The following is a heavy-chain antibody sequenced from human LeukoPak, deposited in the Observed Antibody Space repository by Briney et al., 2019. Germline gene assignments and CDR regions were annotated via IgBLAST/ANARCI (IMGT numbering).Heavy chain of an antibody. CDR3: ARDLVRGVIISAFDY. J-gene: IGHJ4*02. CDR1: GYTFTSYA. V-gene: IGHV7-4-1*02. CDR2: INTNTGNP. D-gene: IGHD3-10*01. Sequence: ASVKVSCKASGYTFTSYAMNWVRQAPGQGLEWMGWINTNTGNPTYAQGFTGRFVFSLDTSVSTAYLQISSLKAEDTAVYYCARDLVRGVIISAFDYWGQGTLVTVSS.